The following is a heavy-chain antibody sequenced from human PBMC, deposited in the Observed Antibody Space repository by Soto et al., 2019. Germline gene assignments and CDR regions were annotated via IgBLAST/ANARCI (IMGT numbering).Heavy chain of an antibody. CDR3: AHRVFRSGRWTGLPFDH. D-gene: IGHD3-10*01. J-gene: IGHJ4*02. Sequence: QITLRESGPTLVKPTQTLTLTCSFSGFSLHTDGVAVGWFRQPPGKALEWLAQIYSDNDNRYSPYLISRLTITRDISGSQVVLRLTSVDPVDSATYFCAHRVFRSGRWTGLPFDHWVQGILVTVSS. V-gene: IGHV2-5*02. CDR2: IYSDNDN. CDR1: GFSLHTDGVA.